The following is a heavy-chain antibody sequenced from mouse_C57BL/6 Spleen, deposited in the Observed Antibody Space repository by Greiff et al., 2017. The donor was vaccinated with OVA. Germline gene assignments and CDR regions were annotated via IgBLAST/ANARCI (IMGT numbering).Heavy chain of an antibody. V-gene: IGHV5-17*01. J-gene: IGHJ4*01. Sequence: EVKVVESGGGLVKPGGSLKLSCAASGFTFSDYGMHWVRQAPEKGLEWVAYISSGSSTIYYEDTVKGRFTISRDNAKNTLFLQMTSLRSEDTAMYYCAKLYDGYYYAMDYWGQGTSVTVSS. D-gene: IGHD2-3*01. CDR1: GFTFSDYG. CDR2: ISSGSSTI. CDR3: AKLYDGYYYAMDY.